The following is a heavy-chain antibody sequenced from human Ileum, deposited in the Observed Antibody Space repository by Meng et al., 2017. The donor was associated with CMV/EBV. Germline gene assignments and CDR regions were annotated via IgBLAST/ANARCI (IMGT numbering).Heavy chain of an antibody. V-gene: IGHV3-23*01. CDR1: GFTFPSYV. CDR3: AKDDGGSAMTRIDY. Sequence: GESLKISCAASGFTFPSYVMSWVRQAPGKGLEWVSLIGGSGVSTYYADSVKGRFTISRDNSKNTLNLQMNSLRPEDTAVYYCAKDDGGSAMTRIDYWGQGTLVTVSS. D-gene: IGHD3-16*01. CDR2: IGGSGVST. J-gene: IGHJ4*02.